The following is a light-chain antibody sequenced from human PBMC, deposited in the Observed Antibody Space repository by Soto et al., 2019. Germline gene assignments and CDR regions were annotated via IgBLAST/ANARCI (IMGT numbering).Light chain of an antibody. J-gene: IGKJ2*01. CDR2: GAS. V-gene: IGKV3-20*01. Sequence: EIVLTQFPGTLSLSPGERATLSCRASQSVNINSLAWYQQRPGQAPRLLIYGASRRATGIPDRFSGSGSGTDFTLTIVRLEPEDFAVSFCQQYDTSPQMMYTFGQGTKLEI. CDR3: QQYDTSPQMMYT. CDR1: QSVNINS.